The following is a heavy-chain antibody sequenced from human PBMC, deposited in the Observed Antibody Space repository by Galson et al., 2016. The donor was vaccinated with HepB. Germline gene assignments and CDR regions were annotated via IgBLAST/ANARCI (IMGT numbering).Heavy chain of an antibody. D-gene: IGHD3-10*01. Sequence: SLRLSCAASGFTFGSYAMNWVRQAPGKGLEWVSAISGSGGITHYTDSVRGRFTISRDNSKNTLYLQMNSLRAEDTAVYYCAKETSGSYDYWGQGTLVTVSS. CDR2: ISGSGGIT. CDR3: AKETSGSYDY. V-gene: IGHV3-23*01. J-gene: IGHJ4*02. CDR1: GFTFGSYA.